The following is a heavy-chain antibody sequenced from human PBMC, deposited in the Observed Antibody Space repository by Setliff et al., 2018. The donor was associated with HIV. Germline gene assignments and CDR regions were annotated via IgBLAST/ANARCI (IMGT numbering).Heavy chain of an antibody. J-gene: IGHJ6*02. D-gene: IGHD3-16*01. CDR1: GFNFDDYA. Sequence: PGGSLRLSCAASGFNFDDYAMHWGRQVPGKGPEWVSGITWNSGTIAYADSVKGRFTISRDNAKKYVYLQMNSLRVEDTAIYFCVRGKRYAYTSGGLDVWGQGTTVTVSS. CDR2: ITWNSGTI. V-gene: IGHV3-9*01. CDR3: VRGKRYAYTSGGLDV.